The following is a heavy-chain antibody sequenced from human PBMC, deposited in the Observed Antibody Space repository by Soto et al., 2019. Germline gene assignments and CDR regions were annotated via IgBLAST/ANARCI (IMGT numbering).Heavy chain of an antibody. CDR3: ARDYFGGADHFDY. CDR2: IWHDGSKK. J-gene: IGHJ4*02. Sequence: QVQLVESGGGVVQPGRSLRLSWAASEFTVSTYGMHWVRQAQGKGLEGVAVIWHDGSKKYSADTVKGRFTISRDNSKHTRYLQMNSLTAEDTAVYYGARDYFGGADHFDYGGQGTRVTFSS. CDR1: EFTVSTYG. V-gene: IGHV3-33*01. D-gene: IGHD3-10*01.